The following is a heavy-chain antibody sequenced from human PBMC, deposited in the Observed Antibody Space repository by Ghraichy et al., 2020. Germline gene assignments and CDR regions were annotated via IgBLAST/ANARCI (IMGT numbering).Heavy chain of an antibody. D-gene: IGHD3-16*01. CDR3: ARDYWGPKRATGRDYYYYGMDV. CDR1: GGSLSGHY. CDR2: IYSTGGT. V-gene: IGHV4-59*11. J-gene: IGHJ6*02. Sequence: SETLSLTCTVSGGSLSGHYWTWIRHTPGKGLEWIGYIYSTGGTNYNPSLKTRVAMSLDTSKNQFSLRLTSVTAADTAIYYCARDYWGPKRATGRDYYYYGMDVWGQGTTVTVSS.